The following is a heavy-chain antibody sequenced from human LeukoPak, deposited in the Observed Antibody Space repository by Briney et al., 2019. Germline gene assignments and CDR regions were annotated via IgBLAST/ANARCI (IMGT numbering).Heavy chain of an antibody. J-gene: IGHJ4*02. V-gene: IGHV4-59*01. Sequence: SETLSLTCTVSGGSISSYYWSWIRQPPGKGLEWIGYIYYSGSTNYNPSLKSRVTISVDTSKNQFSLKLSSVTAADTAVYYCARGTMIEPYYFDYWGQGTLVTVSS. CDR3: ARGTMIEPYYFDY. CDR2: IYYSGST. CDR1: GGSISSYY. D-gene: IGHD3-22*01.